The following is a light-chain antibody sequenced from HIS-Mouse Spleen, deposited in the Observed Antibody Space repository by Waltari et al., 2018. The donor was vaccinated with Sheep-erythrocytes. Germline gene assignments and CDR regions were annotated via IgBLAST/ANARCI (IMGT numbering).Light chain of an antibody. CDR2: SNN. CDR3: SSYTSSSTRV. J-gene: IGLJ3*02. CDR1: RPNIGSNT. Sequence: QSVLTQPPSASGTPGQRVTISCSGSRPNIGSNTVNWYQQLPGTAPKLLIYSNNQRPSGVPDRFSGSKSGTSASLTISGLQAEDEADYYCSSYTSSSTRVFGGGTKLTVL. V-gene: IGLV1-44*01.